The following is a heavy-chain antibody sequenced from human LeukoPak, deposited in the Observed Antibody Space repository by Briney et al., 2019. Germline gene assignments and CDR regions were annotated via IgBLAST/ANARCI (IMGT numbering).Heavy chain of an antibody. D-gene: IGHD5-18*01. CDR2: IYYSGST. V-gene: IGHV4-39*01. CDR1: GGSISSSSYY. CDR3: ARHLEYTAVVLPFDY. Sequence: SETLSLTCTVSGGSISSSSYYWGWIRQPPGKGLEWIGSIYYSGSTYYNPSLKSRVTISVDTSKNQFSLKLSPVTAADTAAYYCARHLEYTAVVLPFDYWGQGTLVTVSS. J-gene: IGHJ4*02.